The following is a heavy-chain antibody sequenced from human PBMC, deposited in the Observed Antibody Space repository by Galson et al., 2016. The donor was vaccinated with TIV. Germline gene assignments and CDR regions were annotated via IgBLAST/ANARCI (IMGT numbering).Heavy chain of an antibody. V-gene: IGHV6-1*01. D-gene: IGHD1/OR15-1a*01. CDR3: ARGRTLPGYYYNGMDA. J-gene: IGHJ6*02. Sequence: CAISGDSVSSNSAWNWIRQSPSRGLEWLGRTYYRSKWYNDYALSVKSRITINPDTSKNQFSLQLNSMTPEDTAVYYCARGRTLPGYYYNGMDAWGQGTTVTVSS. CDR1: GDSVSSNSA. CDR2: TYYRSKWYN.